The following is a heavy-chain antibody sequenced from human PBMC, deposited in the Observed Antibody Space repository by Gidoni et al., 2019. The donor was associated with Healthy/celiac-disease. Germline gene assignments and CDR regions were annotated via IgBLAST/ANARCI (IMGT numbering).Heavy chain of an antibody. CDR3: AKDRLYCSSTSCYDGDLFDP. CDR1: GFPFSSYA. Sequence: EVQLLESGGGFVQPGGSLRLSCAASGFPFSSYAMSWVRQAPGKGREWVSAISGSGGSTYYADSVKGRFTISRDNSKNTLYLQMNSLRAEDTAVYYCAKDRLYCSSTSCYDGDLFDPWGQGTLVTVSS. V-gene: IGHV3-23*01. D-gene: IGHD2-2*01. J-gene: IGHJ5*02. CDR2: ISGSGGST.